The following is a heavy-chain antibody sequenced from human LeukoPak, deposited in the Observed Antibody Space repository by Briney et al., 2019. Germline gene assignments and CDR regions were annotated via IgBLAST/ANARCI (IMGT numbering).Heavy chain of an antibody. V-gene: IGHV4-34*01. CDR3: ARGRGRIAVAGRGYFDY. CDR2: INHSGST. D-gene: IGHD6-13*01. J-gene: IGHJ4*02. Sequence: KASETLSLTCAVYGGSFSGYDWSWIRQPPGKGLEWVGEINHSGSTNYNPSLKSRVTISADTSKNHSSLRLSSVPAADTAVYYCARGRGRIAVAGRGYFDYWGQGTLVTVSS. CDR1: GGSFSGYD.